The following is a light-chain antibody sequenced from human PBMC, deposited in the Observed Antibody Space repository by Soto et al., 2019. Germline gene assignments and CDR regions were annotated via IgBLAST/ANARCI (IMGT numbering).Light chain of an antibody. CDR1: SSDVGGYNY. V-gene: IGLV2-14*01. CDR3: SSYTSSSTLVV. CDR2: DVS. Sequence: QSALTQPASVSGSPGQSITISCTGTSSDVGGYNYVSWYQQHPGKAPKLMIYDVSNRPSGVSNRFSGSKSGNTASLTISGLQPEDDADYYCSSYTSSSTLVVFGGGTKLTVL. J-gene: IGLJ2*01.